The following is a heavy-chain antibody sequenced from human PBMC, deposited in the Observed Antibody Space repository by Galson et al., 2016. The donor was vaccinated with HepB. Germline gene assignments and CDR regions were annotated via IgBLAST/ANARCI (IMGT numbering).Heavy chain of an antibody. Sequence: SLRLSCAASGSIFSGYWMSWVRQAPGEGLEWVANINPDGSQKYYVDSVKGRFTISRDNAKNSLYLYMNSLRADDTALYYCARGRYCSGGGCYQDYWGQGILVTVSS. D-gene: IGHD2-15*01. CDR3: ARGRYCSGGGCYQDY. CDR2: INPDGSQK. J-gene: IGHJ4*02. V-gene: IGHV3-7*03. CDR1: GSIFSGYW.